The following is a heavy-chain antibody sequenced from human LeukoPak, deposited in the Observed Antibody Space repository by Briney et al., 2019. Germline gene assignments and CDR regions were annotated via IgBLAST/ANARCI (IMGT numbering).Heavy chain of an antibody. CDR3: ARVILGYDSSGVFDY. J-gene: IGHJ4*02. Sequence: ASVKVSCKASGYTFTGYYMHWMRQAPGQGLEWMGWINPNSGGTNYAQKFQGRVTMTRDTSISTAYMELSRLRSDDTAVYYCARVILGYDSSGVFDYWGQGTLVTVSS. V-gene: IGHV1-2*02. D-gene: IGHD3-22*01. CDR1: GYTFTGYY. CDR2: INPNSGGT.